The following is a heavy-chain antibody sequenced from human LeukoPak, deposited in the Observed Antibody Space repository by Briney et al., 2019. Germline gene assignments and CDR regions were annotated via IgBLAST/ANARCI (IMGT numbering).Heavy chain of an antibody. CDR3: ARDRAYSTFDY. D-gene: IGHD3-16*01. CDR1: GFTFRTSW. V-gene: IGHV3-7*01. CDR2: INGDVSVK. J-gene: IGHJ4*02. Sequence: GGSLRLSCAASGFTFRTSWMSWVRQAPGKGLEFLTHINGDVSVKTHLLSVTARFTISRDNPENSLYLQMNSLRAEDTAVYYCARDRAYSTFDYWGQGTLVTVSS.